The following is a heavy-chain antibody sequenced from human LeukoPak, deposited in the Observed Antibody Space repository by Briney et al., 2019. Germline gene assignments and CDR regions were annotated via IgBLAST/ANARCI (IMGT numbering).Heavy chain of an antibody. V-gene: IGHV1-8*01. CDR1: GYTFTGYD. Sequence: ASVKVSCKASGYTFTGYDINWVRQATGQGLEWMGWMNPDTGDTGYAQKFQGRVTMTRSTSIDTAYMELSGLRSEDTAVYYCTRGSLSGSSRDYWGQGTLVTVSS. CDR3: TRGSLSGSSRDY. J-gene: IGHJ4*02. CDR2: MNPDTGDT. D-gene: IGHD1-26*01.